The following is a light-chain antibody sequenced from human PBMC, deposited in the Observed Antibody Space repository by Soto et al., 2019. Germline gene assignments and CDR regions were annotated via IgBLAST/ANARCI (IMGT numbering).Light chain of an antibody. J-gene: IGLJ1*01. Sequence: QSVLTQPPSASGTPGQRVTISCSGSSSNIGNNYVSWYQLLPGTAPKLLIYSHSQRPSGVPDRFSGSKSGTSASLAINGLRSEPEGDYYCEVWDDRLGGSYIFGSGTKVTV. CDR2: SHS. V-gene: IGLV1-47*02. CDR3: EVWDDRLGGSYI. CDR1: SSNIGNNY.